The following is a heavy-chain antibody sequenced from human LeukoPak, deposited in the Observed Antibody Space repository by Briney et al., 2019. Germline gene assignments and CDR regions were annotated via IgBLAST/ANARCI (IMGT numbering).Heavy chain of an antibody. J-gene: IGHJ4*02. CDR3: TTAGVAY. CDR2: IRSKIDGETT. D-gene: IGHD2-8*01. V-gene: IGHV3-15*05. Sequence: PGGSLRLSCVASGITFNDAWMSWVRQAPGKGLEWVGRIRSKIDGETTDYVAPMQGRFTISRDDSKNTLYLQMNNLRTEDTAVYYCTTAGVAYWGQRTLVSV. CDR1: GITFNDAW.